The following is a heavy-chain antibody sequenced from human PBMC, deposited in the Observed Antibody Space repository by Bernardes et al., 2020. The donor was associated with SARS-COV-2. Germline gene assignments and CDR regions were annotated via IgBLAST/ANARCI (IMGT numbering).Heavy chain of an antibody. J-gene: IGHJ3*02. Sequence: SETLSLTCTVSGGSISNGAYYWNWIRQPAGKGLEWIGRIYSSGYTNYNPSLNSRVTISADTSKNQFSLRLTSVTAADTAVYYCARDVRYSSSSELTDAFDIWGQGTMVTVSS. CDR2: IYSSGYT. CDR3: ARDVRYSSSSELTDAFDI. D-gene: IGHD6-6*01. V-gene: IGHV4-61*02. CDR1: GGSISNGAYY.